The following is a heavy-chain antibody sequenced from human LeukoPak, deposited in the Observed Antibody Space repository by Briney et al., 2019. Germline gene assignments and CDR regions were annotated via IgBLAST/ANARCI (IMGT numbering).Heavy chain of an antibody. CDR3: ARGSNYYYDSSGYSYYFDY. Sequence: GASEKVSCKASGYTFTSYGISWVRQAPGQGLEWMGWISAYNGNTNYAQKLQGRVTMTTDTSTSTAYMELRSLRSDDTAVYYCARGSNYYYDSSGYSYYFDYWGQGTLVTVSS. V-gene: IGHV1-18*01. D-gene: IGHD3-22*01. CDR1: GYTFTSYG. J-gene: IGHJ4*02. CDR2: ISAYNGNT.